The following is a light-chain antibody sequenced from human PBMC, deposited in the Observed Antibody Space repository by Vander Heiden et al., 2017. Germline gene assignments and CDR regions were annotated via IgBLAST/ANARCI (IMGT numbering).Light chain of an antibody. J-gene: IGKJ2*02. CDR2: AAS. V-gene: IGKV1-8*01. CDR1: QCISSY. Sequence: AIRMTQSPSSLSASTGDRVTITCRASQCISSYLAWYKQKPGKAPKLLIYAASTLQRGVPSRFSGSGYGKDFTLTISCRQSEDFASYYCLQNESYAPCTFGQGTKVYIK. CDR3: LQNESYAPCT.